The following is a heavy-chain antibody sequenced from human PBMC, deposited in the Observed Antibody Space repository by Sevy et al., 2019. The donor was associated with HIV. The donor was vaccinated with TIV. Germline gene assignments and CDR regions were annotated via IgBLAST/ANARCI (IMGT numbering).Heavy chain of an antibody. V-gene: IGHV1-69*13. CDR1: GGTFSTYA. D-gene: IGHD3-10*01. CDR3: ARDRDYYGSGGGSYYMDV. CDR2: IIPIFGTA. J-gene: IGHJ6*03. Sequence: ASVKVSCKASGGTFSTYAISWVRQAPGQGLEWMGRIIPIFGTANYAQTFQGRVTITADEFTSTAYMELSSLRSEDTAVYYCARDRDYYGSGGGSYYMDVWGKGTTVTVSS.